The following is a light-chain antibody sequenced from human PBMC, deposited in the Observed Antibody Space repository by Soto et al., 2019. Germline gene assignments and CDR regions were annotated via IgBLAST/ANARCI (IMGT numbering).Light chain of an antibody. CDR3: QQRDT. V-gene: IGKV3-11*01. CDR1: QSVGSY. CDR2: DAS. Sequence: EIVLTQSPATLSLSPGDRATLSCRASQSVGSYLAWYQQKPGQAPRLLIYDASNRATGVPARFSGSGSGTDFTLTITSLGPEDFAVYYCQQRDTFGQGTKLEIK. J-gene: IGKJ2*01.